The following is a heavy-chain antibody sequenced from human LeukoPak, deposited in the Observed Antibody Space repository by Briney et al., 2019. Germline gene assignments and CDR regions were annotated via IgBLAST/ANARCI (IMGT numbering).Heavy chain of an antibody. J-gene: IGHJ4*02. Sequence: PGGSLRLSCAASGFDFGAYEMNRVRQAPGKGLEWVSYIAGSDTTTYYADSVKGRFTISRDNAKNSLYLQMNSLRAEDTALYYCTTLGYHLDSWGQGTLVTVSS. CDR2: IAGSDTTT. V-gene: IGHV3-48*03. CDR3: TTLGYHLDS. CDR1: GFDFGAYE. D-gene: IGHD3-22*01.